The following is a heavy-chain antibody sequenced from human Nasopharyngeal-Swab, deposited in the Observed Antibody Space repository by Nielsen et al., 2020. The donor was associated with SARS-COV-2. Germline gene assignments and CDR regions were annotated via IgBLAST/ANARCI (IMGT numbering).Heavy chain of an antibody. CDR2: IYHSGST. V-gene: IGHV4-38-2*02. D-gene: IGHD6-19*01. CDR3: ARGGYSSGWVVY. Sequence: GSLRLSCTVSGGSISSYYWGWIRQPPGKGLEWIGSIYHSGSTYYNPSLKSRVTISVDTSKNQFSLKLSSVTAADTAVYYCARGGYSSGWVVYWGQGTLVTVSS. J-gene: IGHJ4*02. CDR1: GGSISSYY.